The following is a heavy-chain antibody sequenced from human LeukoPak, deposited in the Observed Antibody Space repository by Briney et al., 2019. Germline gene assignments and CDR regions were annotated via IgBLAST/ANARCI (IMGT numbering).Heavy chain of an antibody. CDR1: GFTFSTYW. Sequence: GGSLRLSFAASGFTFSTYWMSWVGQAPGKGLEWVANIKQDGSIKYYVDSVKGRFTISRDNAKNSLYLQLNSLRAGDTAVYYCATTIRDSPWDYWGQGTPVTVSS. V-gene: IGHV3-7*01. D-gene: IGHD5-12*01. CDR2: IKQDGSIK. J-gene: IGHJ4*02. CDR3: ATTIRDSPWDY.